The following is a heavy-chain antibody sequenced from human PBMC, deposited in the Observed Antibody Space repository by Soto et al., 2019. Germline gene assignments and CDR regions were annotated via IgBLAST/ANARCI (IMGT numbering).Heavy chain of an antibody. Sequence: QVQLVQSGAEVKKPGASVKVSCKASGYTFTSYGISWVRQAPGQGLEWMGWISAYNGNTNYAQKLQGRVTMTTDTSTSTAYMELRSVRCDDTAVYYCARDAPYYDFWSGYADDAFDIWGQGTMVTVSS. CDR2: ISAYNGNT. CDR1: GYTFTSYG. J-gene: IGHJ3*02. V-gene: IGHV1-18*01. D-gene: IGHD3-3*01. CDR3: ARDAPYYDFWSGYADDAFDI.